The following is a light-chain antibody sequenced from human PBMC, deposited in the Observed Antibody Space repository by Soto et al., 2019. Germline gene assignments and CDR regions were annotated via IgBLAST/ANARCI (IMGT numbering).Light chain of an antibody. J-gene: IGKJ1*01. CDR2: DAS. Sequence: EIVLTQSPATLSLSPGERATLSCRASQGVSGYLAWYQQKPGQAPRLLIYDASTRATGIPARFSGSGSGTDFTLTISSLEPEDFAVYYCQQRSNWPPLTFGQGTKVEIK. CDR1: QGVSGY. V-gene: IGKV3-11*01. CDR3: QQRSNWPPLT.